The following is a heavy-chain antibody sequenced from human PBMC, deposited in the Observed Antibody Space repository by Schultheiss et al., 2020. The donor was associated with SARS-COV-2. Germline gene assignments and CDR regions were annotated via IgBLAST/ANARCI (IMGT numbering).Heavy chain of an antibody. J-gene: IGHJ4*02. D-gene: IGHD4-17*01. CDR1: GGSISSYY. V-gene: IGHV4-39*07. Sequence: SETLSLTCTVSGGSISSYYWSWIRQPPGKGLEWIGSIYYSGSTYYNPSLKSRVTISVDTSKNQFSLKLSSVTAADTAVYYCARSPPALNFGDYYFDHWGQGAVVTVSS. CDR2: IYYSGST. CDR3: ARSPPALNFGDYYFDH.